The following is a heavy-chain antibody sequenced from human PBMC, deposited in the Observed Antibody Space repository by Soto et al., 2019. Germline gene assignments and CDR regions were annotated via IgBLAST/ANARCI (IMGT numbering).Heavy chain of an antibody. Sequence: SVKVSCKVSGGTFSSYAISWVRQAPGQGLEWMGGIIPICGTANYAQKFQGRVTITADESTSTAYMELSSLRSEDTVVYYCAREESRLWADAFYIWGQGTMVTVSS. V-gene: IGHV1-69*13. CDR3: AREESRLWADAFYI. D-gene: IGHD5-18*01. CDR1: GGTFSSYA. J-gene: IGHJ3*02. CDR2: IIPICGTA.